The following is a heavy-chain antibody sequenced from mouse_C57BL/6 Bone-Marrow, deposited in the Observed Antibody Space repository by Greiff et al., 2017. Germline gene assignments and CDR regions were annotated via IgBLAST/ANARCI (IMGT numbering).Heavy chain of an antibody. CDR1: GFNIKNTY. CDR2: IDPANGNT. CDR3: ARWDSNYFFDY. V-gene: IGHV14-3*01. J-gene: IGHJ2*01. Sequence: EVQLQQSVAELVRPGASVKLSCTASGFNIKNTYMRWVKRRPEQGLEWIGRIDPANGNTKYARKFQGKATITADTSSNTAYLQLSSLTSEDTAIYYCARWDSNYFFDYWGQGTTLTVSS. D-gene: IGHD2-5*01.